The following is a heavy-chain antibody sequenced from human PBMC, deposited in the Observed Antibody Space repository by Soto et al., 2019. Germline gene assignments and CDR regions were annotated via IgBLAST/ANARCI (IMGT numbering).Heavy chain of an antibody. V-gene: IGHV1-3*01. CDR1: GYTFTSYA. D-gene: IGHD3-10*01. CDR3: GTGSGLTWFDP. CDR2: INAGNGNT. Sequence: QVQLVQSGAEVKKPGASVKVSCKASGYTFTSYAMHWVRQAPGQRLEWMGWINAGNGNTKYSQKFQGRVTITRDTSASTDYMELSSLRSEATAVYYCGTGSGLTWFDPWGQGTLVTVSS. J-gene: IGHJ5*02.